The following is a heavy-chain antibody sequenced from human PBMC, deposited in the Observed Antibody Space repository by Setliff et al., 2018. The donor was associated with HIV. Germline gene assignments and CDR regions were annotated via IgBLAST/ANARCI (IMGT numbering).Heavy chain of an antibody. CDR1: GYTFNNYG. CDR2: INTHSGYT. D-gene: IGHD5-12*01. V-gene: IGHV1-18*01. J-gene: IGHJ4*02. CDR3: ARGKTWLRFLDY. Sequence: SVKVSCKASGYTFNNYGIGWVRQAPGQGLEWMGWINTHSGYTNYAQNVQGRVTVTMDTSTSTAYMELRSLKSDDTAVYYCARGKTWLRFLDYWGQGTLVTVSS.